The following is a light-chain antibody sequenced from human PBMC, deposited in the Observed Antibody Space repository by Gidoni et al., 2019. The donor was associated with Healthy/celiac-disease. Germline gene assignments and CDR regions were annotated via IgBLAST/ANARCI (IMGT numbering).Light chain of an antibody. CDR1: SSDVGSYNL. V-gene: IGLV2-23*02. CDR3: CSYAGSSTWV. CDR2: EVS. J-gene: IGLJ3*02. Sequence: PLTQPAPVSGSPGPSITISCTGTSSDVGSYNLVSWYQQHPGKAPKLMIYEVSKRPSGVSNRFSGSKSGNTASLTISGLQAEDEADYYCCSYAGSSTWVFGGGTKLTVL.